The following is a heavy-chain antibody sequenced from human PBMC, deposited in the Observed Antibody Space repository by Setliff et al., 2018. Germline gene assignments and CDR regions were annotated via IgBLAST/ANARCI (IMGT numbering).Heavy chain of an antibody. D-gene: IGHD6-19*01. CDR2: IYPDDSDT. CDR3: AGQIGSSLSHFYYYMDV. Sequence: LGESLKLSCKGSGYNFASYWIAWVRQMPGKGLEWMGIIYPDDSDTRYSPSFQGQVTISADKSISTAYLQWSSLKASDTAMYYCAGQIGSSLSHFYYYMDVWGKGTTVTVSS. J-gene: IGHJ6*03. V-gene: IGHV5-51*01. CDR1: GYNFASYW.